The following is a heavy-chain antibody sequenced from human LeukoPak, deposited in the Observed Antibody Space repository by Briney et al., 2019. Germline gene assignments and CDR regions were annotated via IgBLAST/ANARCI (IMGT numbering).Heavy chain of an antibody. Sequence: GGSLRLSCAASGFSFSYWMTWVRQAPGKGLEWVANIKHDGSEKNYVDSVKGRLTISRDNAKNSLYLQMNSLRAEDTAVYYCARNRRCCGQDCWGQGTQVTVSS. D-gene: IGHD1-14*01. CDR2: IKHDGSEK. CDR1: GFSFSYW. V-gene: IGHV3-7*01. J-gene: IGHJ4*02. CDR3: ARNRRCCGQDC.